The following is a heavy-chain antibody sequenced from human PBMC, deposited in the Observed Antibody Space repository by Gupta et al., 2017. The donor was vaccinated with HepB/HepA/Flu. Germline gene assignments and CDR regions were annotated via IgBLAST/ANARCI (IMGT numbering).Heavy chain of an antibody. D-gene: IGHD2-2*01. Sequence: ELRLLESGGGLVQPGGSLRLSCVASGFTLSNYAMSWVRQAPGKGLEWVSSISSGGGSTYSTDSVKGRLTVSRDNSKNTLYLQMNSLSAVDTAVYYCAREPEYLNGWYFDLWGRGTLV. CDR2: ISSGGGST. CDR1: GFTLSNYA. CDR3: AREPEYLNGWYFDL. V-gene: IGHV3-23*01. J-gene: IGHJ2*01.